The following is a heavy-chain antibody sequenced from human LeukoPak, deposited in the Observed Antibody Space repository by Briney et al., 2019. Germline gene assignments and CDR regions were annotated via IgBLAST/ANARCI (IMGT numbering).Heavy chain of an antibody. CDR1: GYSFTNYY. J-gene: IGHJ4*02. CDR3: ARGGGGTQGDY. CDR2: INPSGGGT. D-gene: IGHD2-15*01. Sequence: ASVKVSCKASGYSFTNYYTHWVRQAPGQGLEWMGIINPSGGGTSYAQKFQDRVTMTRDTSTSTVYLELSSLRSEDTAVYYCARGGGGTQGDYRGQGTLVTVSS. V-gene: IGHV1-46*01.